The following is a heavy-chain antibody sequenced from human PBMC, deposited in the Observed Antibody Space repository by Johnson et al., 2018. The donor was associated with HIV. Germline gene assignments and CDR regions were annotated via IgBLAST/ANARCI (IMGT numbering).Heavy chain of an antibody. D-gene: IGHD6-19*01. Sequence: QMLLVESGGGVVQPGRSLRLSCAASGFTFSSYGMHWVRQAPGKGLEWVAVISYDGSNKYYADSVKGRFTISRDNSKNTLYLQMNSLRAEDTALYYCAKEWLCSSGWYAFDIWGQGTMVTVS. V-gene: IGHV3-30*18. CDR2: ISYDGSNK. J-gene: IGHJ3*02. CDR3: AKEWLCSSGWYAFDI. CDR1: GFTFSSYG.